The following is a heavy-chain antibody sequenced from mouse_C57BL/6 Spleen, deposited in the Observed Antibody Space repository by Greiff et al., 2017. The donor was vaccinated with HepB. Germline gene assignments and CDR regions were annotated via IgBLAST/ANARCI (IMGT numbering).Heavy chain of an antibody. V-gene: IGHV1-74*01. CDR3: AIGGKNLGLRGNFDY. CDR2: IHPSDSDT. CDR1: GYTFTSYW. Sequence: QVQLKQPGAELVKPGASVKVSCKASGYTFTSYWMHWVKQRPGQGLEWIGRIHPSDSDTNYNQKFKGKATLTVDKSSSTAYMQLSSLTSEDSAVYYCAIGGKNLGLRGNFDYWGQGTTLTVSS. D-gene: IGHD1-1*01. J-gene: IGHJ2*01.